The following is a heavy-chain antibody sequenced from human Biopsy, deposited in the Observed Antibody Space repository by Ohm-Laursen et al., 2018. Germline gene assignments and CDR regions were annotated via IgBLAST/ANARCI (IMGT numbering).Heavy chain of an antibody. CDR3: ARLYRLDDYWNDDPPDAFDV. J-gene: IGHJ3*01. Sequence: SDTLSLTCTVSGGSISSDYWSWIRQTPGKGLEWIGYIYYSGSTNYNPSLRGRVTISVDTSKKQFSLKLTSVISADTAVFFCARLYRLDDYWNDDPPDAFDVWGQGTMVTVSS. CDR1: GGSISSDY. CDR2: IYYSGST. V-gene: IGHV4-59*07. D-gene: IGHD3-3*01.